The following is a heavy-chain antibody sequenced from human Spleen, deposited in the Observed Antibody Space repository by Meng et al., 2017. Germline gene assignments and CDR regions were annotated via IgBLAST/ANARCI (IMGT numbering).Heavy chain of an antibody. V-gene: IGHV1-69*08. Sequence: QVQLVQSGAEVKKPGAAVKVSGKVAGGTFTSYTISWVRQVPGQGLEWMGRVILILGIPDYAQRFQGRLTITADKSTSTVYMELSGLKSEDTAVYYCARDPKEQVVRDIWFDPWGQGTLVTV. CDR1: GGTFTSYT. J-gene: IGHJ5*02. CDR2: VILILGIP. CDR3: ARDPKEQVVRDIWFDP. D-gene: IGHD6-6*01.